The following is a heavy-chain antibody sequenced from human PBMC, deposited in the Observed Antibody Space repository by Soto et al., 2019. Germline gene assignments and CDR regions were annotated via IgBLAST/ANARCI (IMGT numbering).Heavy chain of an antibody. D-gene: IGHD3-22*01. CDR2: ISAYNDNP. CDR3: ARSSGSGYYDLSY. J-gene: IGHJ4*02. Sequence: QVQLVQSGAEVKKPGASVKVSCKASGYTFTNYGISWVRQAPGQGLEWMGWISAYNDNPNYAQKLQGRVIKTVDTSPSTAYVELRSLRSDDTAVYYSARSSGSGYYDLSYWGQGTLVTVSS. CDR1: GYTFTNYG. V-gene: IGHV1-18*01.